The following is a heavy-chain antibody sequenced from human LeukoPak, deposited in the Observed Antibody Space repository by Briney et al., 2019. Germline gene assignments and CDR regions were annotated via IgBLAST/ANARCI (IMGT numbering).Heavy chain of an antibody. CDR3: ARDLSAYYYDNSGYYYYDFDY. V-gene: IGHV1-2*02. CDR1: GYTFTGYY. D-gene: IGHD3-22*01. J-gene: IGHJ4*02. CDR2: INPNSGGT. Sequence: EASVKVSCKASGYTFTGYYMHWVRQAPGQGLEWMGWINPNSGGTNYAQKFQGRVTMTRDTSISTAYMELSRLRSDDTAVYYCARDLSAYYYDNSGYYYYDFDYWGQGTLVTVSS.